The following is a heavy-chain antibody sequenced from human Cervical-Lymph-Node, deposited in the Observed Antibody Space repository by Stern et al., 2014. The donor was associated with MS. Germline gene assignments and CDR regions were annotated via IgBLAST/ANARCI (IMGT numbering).Heavy chain of an antibody. Sequence: VQLVESGGGLVQPGGSLRLSCAASGFTFSSYAMSWVRQAPGKGLEWVSAISGSGGSTYYADSVKGRFTISRDNSKNTMYLQMNSMRAEDTAVYYCAKGGYCSGGSCYLIFDYWGQGTLVTVSS. D-gene: IGHD2-15*01. V-gene: IGHV3-23*04. CDR2: ISGSGGST. CDR1: GFTFSSYA. CDR3: AKGGYCSGGSCYLIFDY. J-gene: IGHJ4*02.